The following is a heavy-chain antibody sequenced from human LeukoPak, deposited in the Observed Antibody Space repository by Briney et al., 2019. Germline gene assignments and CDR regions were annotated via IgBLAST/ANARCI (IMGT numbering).Heavy chain of an antibody. Sequence: GGSLRLSCAASGFTFSNFGMHWVRQAPGKGLEWVAFIRYDGRNKHHADIVKGRVTISRDNSKNTLYLQMNSLRPGDTAVYYCAKVVHTSSWYSTGHWGQGTLVTVS. J-gene: IGHJ4*02. CDR2: IRYDGRNK. CDR1: GFTFSNFG. CDR3: AKVVHTSSWYSTGH. V-gene: IGHV3-30*02. D-gene: IGHD6-13*01.